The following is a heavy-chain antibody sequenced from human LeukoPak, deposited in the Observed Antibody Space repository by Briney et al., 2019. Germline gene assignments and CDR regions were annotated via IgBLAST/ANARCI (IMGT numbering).Heavy chain of an antibody. CDR1: GFTFSTYA. V-gene: IGHV3-23*01. CDR2: IVGNGGGI. Sequence: GESLRLSCTASGFTFSTYAMNWFRHTPGEGLEWVSVIVGNGGGINYAESVRGRFTISRDNSKNTLYLQMSSLRLEDTAMYYCAKDRVPDSLYSIDYWGQGALVTVSP. D-gene: IGHD5/OR15-5a*01. J-gene: IGHJ4*02. CDR3: AKDRVPDSLYSIDY.